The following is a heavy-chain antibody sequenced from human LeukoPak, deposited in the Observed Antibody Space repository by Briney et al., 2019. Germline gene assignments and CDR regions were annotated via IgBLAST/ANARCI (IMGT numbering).Heavy chain of an antibody. Sequence: GGSLRLSCAASGFTVSSNYMSWVRQAPGKGLEWVSVIYSGGSTYYADSVKGRFTISRDNSKNTLYLQMNGLRAEDTAVYYCARFGQQYVGYGMDVWGQGTTVTVSS. D-gene: IGHD3-10*01. CDR1: GFTVSSNY. CDR2: IYSGGST. V-gene: IGHV3-66*01. J-gene: IGHJ6*02. CDR3: ARFGQQYVGYGMDV.